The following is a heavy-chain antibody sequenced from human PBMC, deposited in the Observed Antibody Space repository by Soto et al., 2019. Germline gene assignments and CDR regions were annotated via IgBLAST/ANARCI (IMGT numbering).Heavy chain of an antibody. J-gene: IGHJ4*02. D-gene: IGHD2-2*01. CDR2: ISGSGGST. CDR3: AKDKGDIVVVPAAMLPFDY. Sequence: ETLSLTCAVYGGSFSGYYWSWIRQAPGKGLEWVSAISGSGGSTYYADSVKGRFTISRDNSKNTLYLQMNSLRAEDTAVYYCAKDKGDIVVVPAAMLPFDYWGQGTLVTVSS. V-gene: IGHV3-23*01. CDR1: GGSFSGYY.